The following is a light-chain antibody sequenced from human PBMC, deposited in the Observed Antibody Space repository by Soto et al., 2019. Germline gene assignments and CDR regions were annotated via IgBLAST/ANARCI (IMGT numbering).Light chain of an antibody. J-gene: IGLJ1*01. V-gene: IGLV2-14*01. CDR2: QVT. CDR1: TRDIACYNY. CDR3: TSFSSSTSLYV. Sequence: QSALTQPASVSGSLGQSITISCTGTTRDIACYNYISWYQQLPGKAPKLMIYQVTIRPSGISNRFSGSKSGNTASLTISGLQAEDEADYYCTSFSSSTSLYVFGTGTKV.